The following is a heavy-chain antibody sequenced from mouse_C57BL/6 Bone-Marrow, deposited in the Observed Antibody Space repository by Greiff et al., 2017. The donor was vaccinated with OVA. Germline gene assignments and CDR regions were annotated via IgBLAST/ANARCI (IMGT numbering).Heavy chain of an antibody. CDR3: ARDRDDGYYGY. CDR2: ISDGGSYT. V-gene: IGHV5-4*01. D-gene: IGHD2-3*01. Sequence: EVKLVESGGGLVKPGGSLKLSCAASGFTFSSYAMSWVRQTPEKRLEWVATISDGGSYTYYPDNVKGRFTISRDNAKNNLYLQMSHLKSEDTAMCYCARDRDDGYYGYWGQGTTLTVSS. J-gene: IGHJ2*01. CDR1: GFTFSSYA.